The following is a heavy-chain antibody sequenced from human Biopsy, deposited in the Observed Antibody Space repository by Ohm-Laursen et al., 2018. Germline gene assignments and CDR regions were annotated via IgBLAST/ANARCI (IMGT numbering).Heavy chain of an antibody. J-gene: IGHJ1*01. Sequence: GTLSLTCTVSGGPFTGHYWTWIRQPPGKGLEWIGHISHTGYTSYKSSLKSRVAISLDTSRKHFSLRLTSLAAADTAVYYCARGSNEYGGLYFPHWGQGTLVTVSS. CDR1: GGPFTGHY. CDR2: ISHTGYT. V-gene: IGHV4-59*11. D-gene: IGHD4-23*01. CDR3: ARGSNEYGGLYFPH.